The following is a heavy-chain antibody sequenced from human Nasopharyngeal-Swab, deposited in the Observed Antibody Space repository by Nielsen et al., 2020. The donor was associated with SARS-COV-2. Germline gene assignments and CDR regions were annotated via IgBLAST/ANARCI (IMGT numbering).Heavy chain of an antibody. CDR1: GGSFSGYY. J-gene: IGHJ6*03. CDR2: INQSGIT. Sequence: SETLSLTCAVYGGSFSGYYWSWIRQPPGKGLEWIGEINQSGITSYNPSLKTRVTISVDTSKTQFSLKLGSVTAADTAVYFCARVGGDYYYYYYMDVWGKGTPVTVSS. D-gene: IGHD4-17*01. CDR3: ARVGGDYYYYYYMDV. V-gene: IGHV4-34*01.